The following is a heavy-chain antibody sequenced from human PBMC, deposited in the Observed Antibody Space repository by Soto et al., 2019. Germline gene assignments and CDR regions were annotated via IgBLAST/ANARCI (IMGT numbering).Heavy chain of an antibody. Sequence: TSETLSLTCTVSGGSISSYYWSWIRQPPGKGLEWIGEIYHSGSINYNPSLKSRVTVSVDKSMNQFSLKLTSVTAADTAVYYCATNSYYSLGVWGQGTTVTVS. CDR1: GGSISSYY. CDR3: ATNSYYSLGV. V-gene: IGHV4-59*12. CDR2: IYHSGSI. J-gene: IGHJ6*02.